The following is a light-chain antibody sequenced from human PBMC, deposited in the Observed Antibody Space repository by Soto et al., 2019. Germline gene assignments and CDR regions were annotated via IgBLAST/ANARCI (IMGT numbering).Light chain of an antibody. CDR3: QRYYNLLRT. Sequence: EIVRTQSPTTLSVSPGERATLSCRAGQNIHTNLAWYQQKPGQAPRLLFYGASTGATGLPARFSGSGSGTEFTLTIIGLQAEDCVVYDGQRYYNLLRTLGQGTRLDI. CDR2: GAS. V-gene: IGKV3-15*01. CDR1: QNIHTN. J-gene: IGKJ5*01.